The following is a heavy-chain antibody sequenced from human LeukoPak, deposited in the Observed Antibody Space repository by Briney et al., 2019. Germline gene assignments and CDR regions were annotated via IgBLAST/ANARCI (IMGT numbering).Heavy chain of an antibody. D-gene: IGHD6-13*01. CDR3: AREVIAAAGRGGNWFDP. Sequence: GGSLRLSCAASGFTFSSYWMSWVRQAPGKGLEWVSAISGSGGSTYYADSVKGRFTISRDNSKNTLYLQMNSLRAEDTALYYCAREVIAAAGRGGNWFDPWGQGTLVTVSS. CDR1: GFTFSSYW. J-gene: IGHJ5*02. V-gene: IGHV3-23*01. CDR2: ISGSGGST.